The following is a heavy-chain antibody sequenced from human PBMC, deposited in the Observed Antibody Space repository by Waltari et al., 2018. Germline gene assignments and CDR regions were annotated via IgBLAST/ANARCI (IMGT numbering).Heavy chain of an antibody. J-gene: IGHJ4*02. Sequence: GQLVWSGGGLFRLGGSLGLSCVASGCTFHGYWMNWVRQAPGKGLEWVANIKQDGSEKQYVDSVKGRFTISRDNAKNSLYLQMNSLRVEDTAVYYCARFPGSADDYWGQGTLVTVSS. CDR1: GCTFHGYW. V-gene: IGHV3-7*01. CDR3: ARFPGSADDY. CDR2: IKQDGSEK.